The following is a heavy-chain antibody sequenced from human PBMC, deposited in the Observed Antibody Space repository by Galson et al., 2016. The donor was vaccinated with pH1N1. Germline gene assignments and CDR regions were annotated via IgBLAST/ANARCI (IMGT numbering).Heavy chain of an antibody. Sequence: SVKVSCKASGYTFTSYGINWVRQAPGQGLEWMGWISAYNGNTNYAQKLQGRVTMTTDTSTTKAYMGLRSLRSDDTAVDYCARDLGWWVAYMDVWGKGTTVTVSS. D-gene: IGHD2-15*01. CDR1: GYTFTSYG. CDR2: ISAYNGNT. V-gene: IGHV1-18*01. J-gene: IGHJ6*03. CDR3: ARDLGWWVAYMDV.